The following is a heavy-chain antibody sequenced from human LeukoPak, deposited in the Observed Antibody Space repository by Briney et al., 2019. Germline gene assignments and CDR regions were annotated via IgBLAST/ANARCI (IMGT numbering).Heavy chain of an antibody. CDR3: AREGYGDYGGWFDP. CDR2: IYRSGST. CDR1: GGSISSGSYC. D-gene: IGHD4-17*01. Sequence: SQTLSLTCTVSGGSISSGSYCWSWIRQPAGKGLEWVGHIYRSGSTNYNPSLKSRVTISVDTSKNQFSLKLSSVTAADTAVYYCAREGYGDYGGWFDPWGQGTLVTASS. J-gene: IGHJ5*02. V-gene: IGHV4-61*09.